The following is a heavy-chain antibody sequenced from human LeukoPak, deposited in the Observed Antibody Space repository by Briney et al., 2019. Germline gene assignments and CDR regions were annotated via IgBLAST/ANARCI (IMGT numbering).Heavy chain of an antibody. CDR1: GGSISSGGHS. D-gene: IGHD3-10*01. V-gene: IGHV4-30-4*07. J-gene: IGHJ6*03. Sequence: PSQTLSLTCAVSGGSISSGGHSWSWIRQPPGKGLEWIGYIYYTESTYYNPSLKSRVTISVDTSKNQFSLKLNSVTAADTAVYYCARVRGNLYGPYAYYYYYYMDVWGKGTTVTVSS. CDR2: IYYTEST. CDR3: ARVRGNLYGPYAYYYYYYMDV.